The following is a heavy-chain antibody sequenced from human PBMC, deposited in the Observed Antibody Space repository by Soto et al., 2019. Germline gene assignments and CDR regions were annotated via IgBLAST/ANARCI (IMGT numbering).Heavy chain of an antibody. D-gene: IGHD3-16*01. CDR3: ARGGPDFATIGSFDY. V-gene: IGHV1-46*01. CDR1: GYTFTNYY. J-gene: IGHJ4*02. Sequence: QVQLVQSGAEVKRPGASVKVSCKASGYTFTNYYMHWVRQAPGQGLEWMGVIHYSGATPTYAQKFQRRVTMARDTSTSTVYVERSSLTSEDTAVYYCARGGPDFATIGSFDYWGQGTLVSVSS. CDR2: IHYSGATP.